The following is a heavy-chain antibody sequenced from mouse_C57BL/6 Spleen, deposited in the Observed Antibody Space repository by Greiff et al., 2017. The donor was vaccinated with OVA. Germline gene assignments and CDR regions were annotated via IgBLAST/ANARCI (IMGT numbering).Heavy chain of an antibody. CDR2: SRNKANDYTT. CDR3: ARGASSYYGGSTGYFDV. Sequence: EVMLVESGGGLVQSGRSLRLSCATSGFTFSDFYMEWVRQAPGKGLEWIAASRNKANDYTTEYSASVKGRFIVSRDTSQSILYLQMNALRAEDTAIYYCARGASSYYGGSTGYFDVWGTGTTVTVSS. CDR1: GFTFSDFY. J-gene: IGHJ1*03. D-gene: IGHD1-1*01. V-gene: IGHV7-1*01.